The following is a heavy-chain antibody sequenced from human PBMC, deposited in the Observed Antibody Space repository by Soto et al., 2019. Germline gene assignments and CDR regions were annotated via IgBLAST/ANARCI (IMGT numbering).Heavy chain of an antibody. Sequence: SETLSLTCAVYGGSFSGYYWSWIRQPPGKGLEWIGEINHSGSTNYNPSLKSRVTISVDTSNNQLSLKLSSVTAADTAVYYCARGSYDILTGYSSRGWFDPWGQGTLVTVS. CDR2: INHSGST. CDR3: ARGSYDILTGYSSRGWFDP. J-gene: IGHJ5*02. D-gene: IGHD3-9*01. V-gene: IGHV4-34*01. CDR1: GGSFSGYY.